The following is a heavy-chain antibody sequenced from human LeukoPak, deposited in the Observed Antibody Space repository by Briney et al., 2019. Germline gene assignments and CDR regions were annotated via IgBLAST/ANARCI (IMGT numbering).Heavy chain of an antibody. CDR1: GYTFTSYY. V-gene: IGHV1-46*01. D-gene: IGHD3-22*01. J-gene: IGHJ4*02. Sequence: ASVKVSCKASGYTFTSYYMHWVRQAPGQGLEWMGLINPSGGSTTYAQKFQGRVTMTRDTSTSTVYMELSSLRSEDTAVYYCARGDDSSAYFLNCFDYWGQGTLVTVSS. CDR3: ARGDDSSAYFLNCFDY. CDR2: INPSGGST.